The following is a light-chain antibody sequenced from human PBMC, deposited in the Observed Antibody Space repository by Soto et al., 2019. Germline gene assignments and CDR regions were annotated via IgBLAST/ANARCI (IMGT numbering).Light chain of an antibody. CDR3: RSYASSFYV. CDR2: GNS. J-gene: IGLJ1*01. V-gene: IGLV1-40*01. CDR1: SSNIGAGYD. Sequence: QSVLTQPPSVSGAPGQRVTISCTGRSSNIGAGYDVHWYQQLPGTAPKLLIYGNSNRPSGVPDRFSGSKSGTSASLAITGLQAEDEADYYSRSYASSFYVFGTGTKAPVL.